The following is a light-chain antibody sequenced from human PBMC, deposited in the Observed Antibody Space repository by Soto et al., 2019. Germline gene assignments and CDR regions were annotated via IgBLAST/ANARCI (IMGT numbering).Light chain of an antibody. CDR3: GAFGGV. V-gene: IGLV2-8*01. CDR1: SSDVGAYNY. CDR2: DVN. J-gene: IGLJ3*02. Sequence: QSALTQPPSASGSPGQSVTISCTGTSSDVGAYNYVSWYQQHPGKAPKLMIYDVNKRPSGVPDRFSGSKSGNTASLTVSGLEAEDEADYYCGAFGGVFGGGTKLTVL.